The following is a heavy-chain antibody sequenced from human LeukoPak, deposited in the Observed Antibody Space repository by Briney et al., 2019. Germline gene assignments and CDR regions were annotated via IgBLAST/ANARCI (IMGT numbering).Heavy chain of an antibody. D-gene: IGHD4-17*01. CDR1: GFTFSSYW. Sequence: GGSLRLSCAASGFTFSSYWMHWVRQAPGQGLVWVSRVNRDGSSTSYADSVKGRFTISRVNSKNTLYLQMNSLRAEDTAVYYCAKHDYGDYRAFDIWGQGTMVTVSS. V-gene: IGHV3-74*01. CDR2: VNRDGSST. J-gene: IGHJ3*02. CDR3: AKHDYGDYRAFDI.